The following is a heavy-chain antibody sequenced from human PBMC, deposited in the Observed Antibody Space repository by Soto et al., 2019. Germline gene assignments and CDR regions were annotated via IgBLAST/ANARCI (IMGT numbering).Heavy chain of an antibody. CDR3: ATSVNSAMAFDY. D-gene: IGHD5-18*01. Sequence: QVQLVQSGAEVKKPGASVKVSCKASGYTFTHDYIHWGRQAPGQGLEWMGIINPDGGSTTYAQKFRAGFTMTRDTSTSTVYMELSSLRSEDSAVYYCATSVNSAMAFDYWGQGTLVTVSS. J-gene: IGHJ4*02. CDR1: GYTFTHDY. CDR2: INPDGGST. V-gene: IGHV1-46*01.